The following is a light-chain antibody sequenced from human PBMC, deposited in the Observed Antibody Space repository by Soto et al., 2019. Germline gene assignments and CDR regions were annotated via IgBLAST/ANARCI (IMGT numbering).Light chain of an antibody. CDR2: DAS. J-gene: IGKJ5*01. CDR1: QSVSSY. V-gene: IGKV3-11*01. Sequence: EIVLTQSPATLSLSPGERATLSCRASQSVSSYLAWYQQKPGQAPRLLIYDASNRATGIPARFSGSGSGTDFPITISSLEPEDFAVYYCQQRSNWPTTFGQGTRLEIK. CDR3: QQRSNWPTT.